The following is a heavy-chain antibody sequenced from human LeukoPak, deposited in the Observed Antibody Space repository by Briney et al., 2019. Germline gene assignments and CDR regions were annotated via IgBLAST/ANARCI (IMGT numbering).Heavy chain of an antibody. CDR3: ARPGKSGSYGSGSEHYGMDV. D-gene: IGHD3-10*01. J-gene: IGHJ6*02. V-gene: IGHV5-51*01. CDR1: GYSFTSYW. CDR2: IYPGDSDT. Sequence: GESLKISCKGSGYSFTSYWIGWVRQMPGKGLEWMGIIYPGDSDTRYSPSFQGQVTISADKSISTAYLQWSSLKASDTAMYYCARPGKSGSYGSGSEHYGMDVWGQGTTVTVSS.